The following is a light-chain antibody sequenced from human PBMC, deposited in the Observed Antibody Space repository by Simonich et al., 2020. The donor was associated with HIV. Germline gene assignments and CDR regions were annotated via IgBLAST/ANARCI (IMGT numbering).Light chain of an antibody. V-gene: IGLV2-14*01. CDR1: GSDVGGSNY. Sequence: QSALTQPASVSGSPGQSITISCTGTGSDVGGSNYVSLYQQHPCKAPKLIVYDVSTRPSVVSNRFTGSKSGNTASLTISGLQAEDEADYYCSSYTSSSAVVFGGGTKLTVL. CDR2: DVS. J-gene: IGLJ2*01. CDR3: SSYTSSSAVV.